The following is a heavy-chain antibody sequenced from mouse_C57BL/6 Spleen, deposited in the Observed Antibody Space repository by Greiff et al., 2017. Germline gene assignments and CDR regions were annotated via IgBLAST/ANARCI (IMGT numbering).Heavy chain of an antibody. CDR1: GFTFSDYY. D-gene: IGHD3-1*01. Sequence: EVKLVESEGGLVQPGSSMKISCTASGFTFSDYYMAWVRQVPEKGLEWVANINYDGSSTYYLDSLKSRFIFSRDNAKNILYLQMSSLKSEDTATYYCARDRLGYAMDYWGQGTSVTVSS. CDR2: INYDGSST. CDR3: ARDRLGYAMDY. V-gene: IGHV5-16*01. J-gene: IGHJ4*01.